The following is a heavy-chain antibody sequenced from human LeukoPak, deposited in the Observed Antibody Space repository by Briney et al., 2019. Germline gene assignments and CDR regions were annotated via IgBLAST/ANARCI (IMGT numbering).Heavy chain of an antibody. Sequence: GGCLRLSCAASGFTFSSYAMSWVRQAPGKGLEWVSAITGSGGSTYYADSVKGRFTISRDNSKNTLYLQMNSLRAEDTAVYYCAKRAVAGTGRAFDYWGQGTLVTVSS. CDR1: GFTFSSYA. CDR2: ITGSGGST. J-gene: IGHJ4*02. V-gene: IGHV3-23*01. D-gene: IGHD6-19*01. CDR3: AKRAVAGTGRAFDY.